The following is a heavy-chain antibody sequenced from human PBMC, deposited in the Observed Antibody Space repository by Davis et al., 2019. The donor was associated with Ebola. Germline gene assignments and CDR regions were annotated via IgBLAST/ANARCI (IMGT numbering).Heavy chain of an antibody. CDR3: ARTSYYYDSTGLYYFDY. Sequence: GGSLRLSCEASGFTFSSYGMHWVRQAPGKGLEWVAVISYDGSNKYYADSVKGRFTISRDNSKNTLYLQMNSLRAEDTAVYYCARTSYYYDSTGLYYFDYWGLGTLVTVSS. V-gene: IGHV3-30*03. CDR2: ISYDGSNK. D-gene: IGHD3-22*01. J-gene: IGHJ4*02. CDR1: GFTFSSYG.